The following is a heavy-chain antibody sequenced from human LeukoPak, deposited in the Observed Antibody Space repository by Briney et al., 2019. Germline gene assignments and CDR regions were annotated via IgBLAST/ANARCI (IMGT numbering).Heavy chain of an antibody. D-gene: IGHD3-3*01. Sequence: SETLSLTCAVYGGSFSGYYWSWLRQPPGKGLEWIGEINHSGSTNYNPSLKSRVTISVDTSKNQFSLKLSSVTAADTAVYYCARGRGYVLRFLEWLFWGQGTLVTVSS. CDR1: GGSFSGYY. CDR2: INHSGST. V-gene: IGHV4-34*01. J-gene: IGHJ4*02. CDR3: ARGRGYVLRFLEWLF.